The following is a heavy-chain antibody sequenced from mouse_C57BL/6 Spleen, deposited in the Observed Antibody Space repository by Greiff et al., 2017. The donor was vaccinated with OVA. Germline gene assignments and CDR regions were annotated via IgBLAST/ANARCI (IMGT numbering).Heavy chain of an antibody. D-gene: IGHD1-1*01. CDR3: ARSAYYGSSPHAMDY. J-gene: IGHJ4*01. Sequence: EVKLMESGAELVKPGASVKLSCTASGFNIKDYYMHWVKQRTEQGLEWIGRIDPEDGETKYAPKFQGKATITADTSSNTAYLQLSSLTSEDTAVYYCARSAYYGSSPHAMDYWGQGTSVTVSS. V-gene: IGHV14-2*01. CDR2: IDPEDGET. CDR1: GFNIKDYY.